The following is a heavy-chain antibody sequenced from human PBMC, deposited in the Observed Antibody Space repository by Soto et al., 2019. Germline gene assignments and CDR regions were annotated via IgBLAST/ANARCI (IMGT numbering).Heavy chain of an antibody. CDR2: IWYDGSNK. Sequence: GGSLRLSCAASGFTFSSYGMHWVRQAPGKGLEWVAVIWYDGSNKYYADSVKGRFTISRDNSKNTLYLQMNSLRAEDTAVYYCARGGTGYSSGWYIDYWGQGTLVTVSS. D-gene: IGHD6-19*01. CDR1: GFTFSSYG. J-gene: IGHJ4*02. CDR3: ARGGTGYSSGWYIDY. V-gene: IGHV3-33*01.